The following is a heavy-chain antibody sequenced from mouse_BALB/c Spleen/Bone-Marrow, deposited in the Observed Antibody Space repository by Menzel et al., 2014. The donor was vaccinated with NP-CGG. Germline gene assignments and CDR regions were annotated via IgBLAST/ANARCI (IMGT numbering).Heavy chain of an antibody. D-gene: IGHD1-1*01. CDR3: AREGYASTAWFAY. Sequence: QVQLQQPGPELVRPGVSVKISCKGSGYTFTDYAMHWVKQSHAKSLEWIGVINTYSGNTNYNQNFKGKATMTVDKSSSTAFMELARLTYEVSAIYYCAREGYASTAWFAYWGQGTLVTVSA. J-gene: IGHJ3*01. CDR2: INTYSGNT. V-gene: IGHV1-67*01. CDR1: GYTFTDYA.